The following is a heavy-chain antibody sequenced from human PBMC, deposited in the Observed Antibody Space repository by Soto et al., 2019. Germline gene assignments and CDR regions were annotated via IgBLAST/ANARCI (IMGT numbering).Heavy chain of an antibody. CDR1: GGSISSSSYY. V-gene: IGHV4-39*01. D-gene: IGHD6-19*01. CDR3: ARHAVHSSGFIDY. Sequence: QLQLQESGPGLVKPSETLSLTCTVSGGSISSSSYYWGWIRQPPGKGLEWIGSIYYSGSTYYNPSSNSRVTISVDTSKNQFSLKLSSVTAADTAVYYCARHAVHSSGFIDYWGQGTLVTVSS. J-gene: IGHJ4*02. CDR2: IYYSGST.